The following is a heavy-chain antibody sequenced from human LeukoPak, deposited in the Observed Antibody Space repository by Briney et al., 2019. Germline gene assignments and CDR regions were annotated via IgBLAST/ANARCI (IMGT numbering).Heavy chain of an antibody. D-gene: IGHD2-21*02. J-gene: IGHJ4*02. CDR3: AKDGTGCGGDCYSDY. CDR2: ITYSGGNT. CDR1: GFTFTSYG. V-gene: IGHV3-23*01. Sequence: GGSLRLSCAASGFTFTSYGMSRVRQAPGKGLEWVSAITYSGGNTYYADSVKGRFTISRDNSKNTLYLQMNSLRAEDTAVYYCAKDGTGCGGDCYSDYWGQGTLVTVSS.